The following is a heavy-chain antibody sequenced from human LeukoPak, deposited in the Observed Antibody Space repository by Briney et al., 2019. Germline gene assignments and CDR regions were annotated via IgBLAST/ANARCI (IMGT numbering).Heavy chain of an antibody. CDR3: ARVGYSGSYFYYYYYGMDV. V-gene: IGHV1-18*01. CDR1: GYTFTSYG. CDR2: ISAYNGNT. J-gene: IGHJ6*02. D-gene: IGHD1-26*01. Sequence: ASVKVSCKASGYTFTSYGISWVRQAPGQGLEWMGWISAYNGNTNYAQKLQGRVTMTTDTSTSTAHMELRSLRSDDTAVYYCARVGYSGSYFYYYYYGMDVWGQGTTVTVSS.